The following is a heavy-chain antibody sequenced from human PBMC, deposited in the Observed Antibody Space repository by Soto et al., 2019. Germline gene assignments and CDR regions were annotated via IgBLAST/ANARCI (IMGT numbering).Heavy chain of an antibody. Sequence: EVQLLESGGGLVQPGGSLRLSCAASGFTFSSYAMSWVRQAPGKGLEWVSAISGSGDSRYYADSVKGRFTISRDNSKNTLSLKMNSLRAEDTAVYYCAKHPTIVARYYWGQGTLVTVSS. D-gene: IGHD6-6*01. CDR2: ISGSGDSR. CDR1: GFTFSSYA. CDR3: AKHPTIVARYY. J-gene: IGHJ4*02. V-gene: IGHV3-23*01.